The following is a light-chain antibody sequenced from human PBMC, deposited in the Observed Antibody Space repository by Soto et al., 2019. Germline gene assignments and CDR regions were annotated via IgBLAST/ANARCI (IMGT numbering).Light chain of an antibody. CDR2: DAS. CDR1: QSISRS. Sequence: EIGWTQSPAILSVSPGERATLSCRASQSISRSLAWYQQKPDQAPRLLISDASTRATGIPARFSGSGSGTEFTLTISSLQSEDFALYYCHQYNSWPPGTFGQGTKVEIK. CDR3: HQYNSWPPGT. J-gene: IGKJ2*01. V-gene: IGKV3-15*01.